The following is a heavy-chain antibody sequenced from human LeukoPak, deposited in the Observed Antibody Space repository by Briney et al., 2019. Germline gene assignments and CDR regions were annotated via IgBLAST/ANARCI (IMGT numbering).Heavy chain of an antibody. V-gene: IGHV3-23*01. CDR1: GFTFSSYA. CDR2: IRGSGGST. Sequence: GGSLRLSCAASGFTFSSYAMSWVRQAPGKGLEWVSAIRGSGGSTYYADSVKGRFTISRDNSKNTLYLHMNSLRVEDTAVYYCAKADSSGCLGYCQHWGQGTLITVSS. D-gene: IGHD6-19*01. J-gene: IGHJ1*01. CDR3: AKADSSGCLGYCQH.